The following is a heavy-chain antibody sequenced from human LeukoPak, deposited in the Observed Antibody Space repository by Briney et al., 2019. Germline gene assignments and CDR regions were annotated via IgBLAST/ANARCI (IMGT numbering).Heavy chain of an antibody. J-gene: IGHJ4*02. Sequence: SETLSLTCDVSGASITSSGWWSWVRQPPGKGLEWIGEIDLRGNITPHPSLKSRVTISQDKSKNQLSLKLSSVTAADTAVYFCARNGAFCLENWGQGTLVTVSS. V-gene: IGHV4/OR15-8*01. D-gene: IGHD1-1*01. CDR1: GASITSSGW. CDR2: IDLRGNI. CDR3: ARNGAFCLEN.